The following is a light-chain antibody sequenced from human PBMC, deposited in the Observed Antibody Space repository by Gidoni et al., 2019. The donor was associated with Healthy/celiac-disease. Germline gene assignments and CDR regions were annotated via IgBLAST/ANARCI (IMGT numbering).Light chain of an antibody. CDR1: QDISNY. CDR2: DAS. V-gene: IGKV1-33*01. CDR3: QQYDILPLT. J-gene: IGKJ4*01. Sequence: DIQMTQSPSSLSASVGDRVTITCQASQDISNYLNWDHQKPGKAPKLLIYDASNLETGVPSRFSGSGSVTDFTFTINSLQPEDIATYYCQQYDILPLTFGGGTKVEI.